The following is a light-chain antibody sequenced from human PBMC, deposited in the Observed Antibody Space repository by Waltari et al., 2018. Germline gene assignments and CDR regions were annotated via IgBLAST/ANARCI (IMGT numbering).Light chain of an antibody. CDR1: ESVFIN. CDR2: GAS. J-gene: IGKJ5*01. V-gene: IGKV3-15*01. CDR3: QQYNNWPRN. Sequence: ERGMTQSPATLSVSPGERVTLSCRASESVFINVVWYQNNGGQPPRLLIYGASPRADGIPARFSGSGFGTDFTLTISSLQSADFAVYYCQQYNNWPRNFGQGTRLEIK.